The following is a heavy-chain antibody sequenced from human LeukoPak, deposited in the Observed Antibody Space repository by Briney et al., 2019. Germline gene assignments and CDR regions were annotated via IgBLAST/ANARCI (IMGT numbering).Heavy chain of an antibody. CDR1: GFTFSDYY. Sequence: AGGSLRLSCAASGFTFSDYYMSWIRQAPGKGLEWVSYISSSGSTIYYADSVKGRFTISRDNAKNSLYLQMNSLRSEDTAVYYCAKDPKVGGSRQRWSDYWGQGTLVTVSS. CDR2: ISSSGSTI. V-gene: IGHV3-11*01. D-gene: IGHD3-16*01. CDR3: AKDPKVGGSRQRWSDY. J-gene: IGHJ4*02.